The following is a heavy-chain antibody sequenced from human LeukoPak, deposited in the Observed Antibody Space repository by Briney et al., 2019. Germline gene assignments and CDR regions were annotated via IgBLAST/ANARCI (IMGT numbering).Heavy chain of an antibody. Sequence: PGGSLRLSCAASGFNFNTYWMSWVRQAPGKGLEWVANIKQDGSEKFYVDSMKGRFTISRDNAKNSLYLQMNSLRAEDTAVYYCAKAPYYYDSTEGWFDPWGQGTLVTVSS. CDR2: IKQDGSEK. D-gene: IGHD3-22*01. CDR1: GFNFNTYW. V-gene: IGHV3-7*03. CDR3: AKAPYYYDSTEGWFDP. J-gene: IGHJ5*02.